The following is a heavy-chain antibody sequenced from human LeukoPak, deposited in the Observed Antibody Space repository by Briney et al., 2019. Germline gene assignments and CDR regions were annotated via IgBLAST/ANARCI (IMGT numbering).Heavy chain of an antibody. V-gene: IGHV4-59*01. Sequence: SETLSLTCTVSGGSISSYYWNWIRQPPGEGLEWIGCIYYIGNTNYNPSLKSRVTISVDTSKNQSSLRLSSVTAADTAVYYCARASRSSGLDYWGQGTLVTVSS. CDR2: IYYIGNT. CDR1: GGSISSYY. J-gene: IGHJ4*02. CDR3: ARASRSSGLDY.